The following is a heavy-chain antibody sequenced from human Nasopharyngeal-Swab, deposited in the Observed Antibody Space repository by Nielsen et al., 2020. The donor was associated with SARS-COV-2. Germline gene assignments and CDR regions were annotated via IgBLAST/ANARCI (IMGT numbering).Heavy chain of an antibody. Sequence: GESLKISCAASGFTFSSYAMHWVRQAPGKGLEWVAVISYDGSNKYYADSVKGRFTISRDNSKNTLYLQMNSLRAEDTAVYYCARDGDDYYDTYDAFDIWGQGTTVTVSS. D-gene: IGHD3-22*01. J-gene: IGHJ3*02. V-gene: IGHV3-30-3*01. CDR2: ISYDGSNK. CDR1: GFTFSSYA. CDR3: ARDGDDYYDTYDAFDI.